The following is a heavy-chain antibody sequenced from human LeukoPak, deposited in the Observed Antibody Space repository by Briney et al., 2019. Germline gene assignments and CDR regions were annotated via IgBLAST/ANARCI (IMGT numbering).Heavy chain of an antibody. CDR2: ISGSGGNT. J-gene: IGHJ4*02. CDR1: GFTFSSYA. CDR3: AKDRDDGSGTDYFDY. V-gene: IGHV3-23*01. D-gene: IGHD3-10*01. Sequence: GGSLRLSCAASGFTFSSYAMSWVRQAPGKGLEWVSAISGSGGNTYYADSVKGRFTISRDNSKNTLYLQMNSLRAEDTAVYYCAKDRDDGSGTDYFDYWGQGTLVTVSS.